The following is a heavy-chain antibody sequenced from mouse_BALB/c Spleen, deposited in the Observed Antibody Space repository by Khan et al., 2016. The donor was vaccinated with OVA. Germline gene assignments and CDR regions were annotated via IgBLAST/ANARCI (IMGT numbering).Heavy chain of an antibody. CDR1: GYSFTGYF. Sequence: VQLKQSGPELVKPGASVKISCKASGYSFTGYFMNWVMQSHGKSLEWIGRINPHIGETFYNQKFKGKATLTVDESSSTAHMELRSLASEDSAVYYCERIYGSDFDYWGQGTTVTVSS. J-gene: IGHJ2*01. CDR3: ERIYGSDFDY. V-gene: IGHV1-20*02. D-gene: IGHD1-1*01. CDR2: INPHIGET.